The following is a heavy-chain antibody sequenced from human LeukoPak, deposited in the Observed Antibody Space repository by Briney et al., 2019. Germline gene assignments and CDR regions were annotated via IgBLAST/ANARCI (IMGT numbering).Heavy chain of an antibody. CDR2: IIPILGTA. CDR3: ASTPLYYYYYMDV. J-gene: IGHJ6*03. CDR1: GGTFSSYA. V-gene: IGHV1-69*05. Sequence: ASVKVSCKTYGGTFSSYAIIWVRQAPGQGLEWMGGIIPILGTANYAQKFQGGVTITTDESTSTVYMELRSLRSEDTAVYYCASTPLYYYYYMDVWGLGTTVTVSS.